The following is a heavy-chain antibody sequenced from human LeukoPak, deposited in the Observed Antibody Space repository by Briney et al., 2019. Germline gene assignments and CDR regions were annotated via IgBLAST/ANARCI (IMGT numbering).Heavy chain of an antibody. CDR2: IYYSGST. CDR3: ARGDFWSGSDY. CDR1: GGSISSGDYY. Sequence: SETLSLTCTVSGGSISSGDYYWSWICQPPGKGLEWIGYIYYSGSTYYNPSLKSRVTISVDTSKNQFSLKLSSVTAADTAVYYCARGDFWSGSDYWGQGTLVTVSS. V-gene: IGHV4-30-4*08. D-gene: IGHD3-3*01. J-gene: IGHJ4*02.